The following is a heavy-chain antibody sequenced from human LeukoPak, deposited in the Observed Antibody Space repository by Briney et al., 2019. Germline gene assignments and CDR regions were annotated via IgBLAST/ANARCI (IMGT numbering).Heavy chain of an antibody. V-gene: IGHV1-2*02. CDR2: INPNSGGT. Sequence: APVKVSYTASGYTFTVYYMHWVRQAPGQGLEWMGWINPNSGGTNYAQKFQGRVTMTRDTSISTAYMELSRLRSDDAAVYYCARDRGSYGDYWFDPWGQGTLVTVSS. D-gene: IGHD4-17*01. CDR3: ARDRGSYGDYWFDP. J-gene: IGHJ5*02. CDR1: GYTFTVYY.